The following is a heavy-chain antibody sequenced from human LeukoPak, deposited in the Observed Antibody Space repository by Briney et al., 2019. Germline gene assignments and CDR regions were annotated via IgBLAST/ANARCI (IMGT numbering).Heavy chain of an antibody. CDR1: GGTFSSYA. J-gene: IGHJ5*02. V-gene: IGHV1-69*04. D-gene: IGHD3-3*02. Sequence: SVKVSCKASGGTFSSYAISWVRQAPGQGLEWMGRIIPILGIANYAQKFQGRVTITADKSTSTAYMELSSLRSQDTAVYYCVRDRGFSIANNWFDPWGQGTLVTVSS. CDR2: IIPILGIA. CDR3: VRDRGFSIANNWFDP.